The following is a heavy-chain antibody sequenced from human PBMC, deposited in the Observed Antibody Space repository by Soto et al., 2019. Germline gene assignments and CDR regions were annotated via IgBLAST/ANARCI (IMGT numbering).Heavy chain of an antibody. CDR3: ARDQMAVAGWFDP. V-gene: IGHV4-59*01. CDR1: GGSISSYY. D-gene: IGHD6-19*01. J-gene: IGHJ5*02. Sequence: SETLSLTCTVSGGSISSYYWSWIRQPPGKGLEWIGYIYYSGSTNYNPSLKSRVTISVDTSKNQFSLKLSSVTAADTAVYYCARDQMAVAGWFDPWGQGTLVTVSS. CDR2: IYYSGST.